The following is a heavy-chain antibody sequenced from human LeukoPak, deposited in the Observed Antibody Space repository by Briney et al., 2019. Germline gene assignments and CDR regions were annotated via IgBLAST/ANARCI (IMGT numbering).Heavy chain of an antibody. CDR2: INRDGSST. J-gene: IGHJ4*02. Sequence: PGGSLRLSCAASGFTVSSNYMSWVRHAPGKGLVWVSRINRDGSSTSYADSVKGRFTISRDNAKNTLYLQMNSLRAEDTAVYYCARGGGYSYGSFDYWGQGTLVTVSS. D-gene: IGHD5-18*01. CDR3: ARGGGYSYGSFDY. V-gene: IGHV3-74*01. CDR1: GFTVSSNY.